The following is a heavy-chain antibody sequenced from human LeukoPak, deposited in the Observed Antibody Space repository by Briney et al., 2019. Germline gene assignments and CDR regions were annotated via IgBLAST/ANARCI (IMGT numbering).Heavy chain of an antibody. D-gene: IGHD3-10*01. CDR3: ARDSGGTDAFDI. CDR2: IYYSGST. Sequence: PSETLSLTCTVSGGSISSYYWSWIRQPPGKGLEWIGYIYYSGSTNYNPSLKSRVTMSVDTSKNQFSLKLSSVTAADTAVYYCARDSGGTDAFDIWGQGTMVTVSS. J-gene: IGHJ3*02. CDR1: GGSISSYY. V-gene: IGHV4-59*01.